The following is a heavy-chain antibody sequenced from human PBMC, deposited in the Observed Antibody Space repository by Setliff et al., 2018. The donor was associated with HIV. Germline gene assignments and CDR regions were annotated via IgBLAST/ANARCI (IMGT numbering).Heavy chain of an antibody. CDR2: INSDASGM. V-gene: IGHV3-74*03. J-gene: IGHJ6*02. CDR1: GFTSRNYR. CDR3: AREDRIAPATRNYYYFGMDV. Sequence: GGSLRLSCAASGFTSRNYRMHWVRQPPGKGLVWVSRINSDASGMTFAEFVKGRFTISRDNGKNSLYLQMNSLRAEDTAVYYCAREDRIAPATRNYYYFGMDVWGQGTTVTVSS. D-gene: IGHD6-13*01.